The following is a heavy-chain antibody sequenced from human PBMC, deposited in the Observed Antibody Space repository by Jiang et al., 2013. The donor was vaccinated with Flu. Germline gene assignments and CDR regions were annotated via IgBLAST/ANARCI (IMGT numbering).Heavy chain of an antibody. V-gene: IGHV1-24*01. CDR2: FDPEDGET. CDR3: ATFSKGVIASEFLGSGWYYFDY. CDR1: GYTLTELS. D-gene: IGHD2-15*01. Sequence: SGAEVKKPGASVKVSCKVSGYTLTELSMHWVRQAPGKGLEWMGGFDPEDGETIYAQKFQGRVTMTEDTSTDTAYMELSSLRSEDTAVYYCATFSKGVIASEFLGSGWYYFDYWGQGTLVTVSS. J-gene: IGHJ4*02.